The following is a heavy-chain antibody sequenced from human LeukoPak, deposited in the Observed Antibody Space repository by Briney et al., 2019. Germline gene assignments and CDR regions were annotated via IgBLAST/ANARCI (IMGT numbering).Heavy chain of an antibody. V-gene: IGHV3-48*01. CDR3: ARRRRGYSYGGAFDI. J-gene: IGHJ3*02. CDR2: ISSSSSTI. D-gene: IGHD5-18*01. CDR1: GFTFSSYS. Sequence: GGSLRLSCAASGFTFSSYSMNWVRQAPGKGLEWVSYISSSSSTIYYADSVKGRFTISRDNAKNSLYLQMNSLRAEDTAVYYCARRRRGYSYGGAFDIWGQGTMVTVSS.